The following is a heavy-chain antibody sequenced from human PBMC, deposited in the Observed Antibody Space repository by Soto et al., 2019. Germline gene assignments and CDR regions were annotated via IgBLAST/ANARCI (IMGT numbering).Heavy chain of an antibody. CDR2: ISWNSGSI. D-gene: IGHD2-21*01. CDR3: AKVINGGGFDD. V-gene: IGHV3-9*01. Sequence: EVQLVESGGGLVQPGRSLRLSCAASGFTVDDYAMHWVRQAPGKGLEWVSGISWNSGSIGYADSVNGRFIISRDNAKNSLYLQRNTLRAEDTAMYYCAKVINGGGFDDWGQGTVVTVSS. CDR1: GFTVDDYA. J-gene: IGHJ4*02.